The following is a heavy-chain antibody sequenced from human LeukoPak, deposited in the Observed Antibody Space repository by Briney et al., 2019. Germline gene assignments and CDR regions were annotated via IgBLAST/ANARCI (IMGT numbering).Heavy chain of an antibody. Sequence: SETLSLTCTVSGGSISSGGYYWSWIRQHPGKGLEWIGYIYYSGSTYYNPYLKSRVTISVDTSKNQFSLKLSSVTAADTAVNYCAKIRGNYDILTGYSPQGYFDYWGQGTLVTVSS. CDR1: GGSISSGGYY. CDR2: IYYSGST. D-gene: IGHD3-9*01. V-gene: IGHV4-31*03. J-gene: IGHJ4*02. CDR3: AKIRGNYDILTGYSPQGYFDY.